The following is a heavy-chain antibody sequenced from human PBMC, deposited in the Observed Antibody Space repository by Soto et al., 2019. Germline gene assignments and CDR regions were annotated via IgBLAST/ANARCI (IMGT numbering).Heavy chain of an antibody. J-gene: IGHJ6*02. D-gene: IGHD2-2*01. Sequence: GESLKISCKGSGYSFTSYWISWVRQMPGKGLEWMGRIDPSDSYTNYSPPFQGHVTISADKSISTAYLQWSSLKASDTAMYYCARFSSVVVPAAMLAYYGMDVWGQGTTVTVSS. CDR2: IDPSDSYT. V-gene: IGHV5-10-1*01. CDR3: ARFSSVVVPAAMLAYYGMDV. CDR1: GYSFTSYW.